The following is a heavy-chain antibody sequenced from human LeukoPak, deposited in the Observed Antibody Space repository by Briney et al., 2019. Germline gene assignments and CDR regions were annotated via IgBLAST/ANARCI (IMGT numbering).Heavy chain of an antibody. V-gene: IGHV4-34*01. CDR2: INHSGST. Sequence: SETLSLTCAVYGGSFSGYYWSWIRQPPGKGLEWIGAINHSGSTNYNPSLKSRVTISVDTSKNQFSLKLSSVTAADTAVYYCARDPELWFGEPHPNYGMDVWGKGTTVTVSS. J-gene: IGHJ6*04. CDR3: ARDPELWFGEPHPNYGMDV. CDR1: GGSFSGYY. D-gene: IGHD3-10*01.